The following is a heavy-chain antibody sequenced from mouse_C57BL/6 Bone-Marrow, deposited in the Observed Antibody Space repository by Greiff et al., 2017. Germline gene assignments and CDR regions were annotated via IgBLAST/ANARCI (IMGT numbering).Heavy chain of an antibody. D-gene: IGHD1-1*01. CDR2: IYPRDGST. J-gene: IGHJ2*01. V-gene: IGHV1-78*01. CDR3: ARLGTYSWYFDY. CDR1: GYTFTDHT. Sequence: VQLQESDAELVKPGASVKISCKASGYTFTDHTIHWMKQRPGQGLEWIGYIYPRDGSTKYNEKFKGKATLTADKSSSTAYMQLNSLTSEDSAVYFCARLGTYSWYFDYWGQGTTLTVSS.